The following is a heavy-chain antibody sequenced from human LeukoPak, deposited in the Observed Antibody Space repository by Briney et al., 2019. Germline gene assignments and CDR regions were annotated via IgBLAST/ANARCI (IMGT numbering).Heavy chain of an antibody. Sequence: PSETLSLTCTVSGGSIIGSTSYWGWIRQPPGKGLDWIGIINYSGSTYYNPSLRSRVTIPVDTSKNQFSLKLNSVTASDMAVYYCARGYDYWGQGTLVTVSS. D-gene: IGHD3-22*01. J-gene: IGHJ4*02. CDR1: GGSIIGSTSY. CDR2: INYSGST. CDR3: ARGYDY. V-gene: IGHV4-39*01.